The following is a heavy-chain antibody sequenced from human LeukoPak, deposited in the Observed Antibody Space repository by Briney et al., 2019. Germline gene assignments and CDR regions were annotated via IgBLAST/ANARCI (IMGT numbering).Heavy chain of an antibody. D-gene: IGHD6-19*01. J-gene: IGHJ5*01. CDR1: GGSISSSNYF. CDR3: ASTLADSTNWFDF. CDR2: IYYSGNT. V-gene: IGHV4-39*07. Sequence: SETLSLTCTVSGGSISSSNYFWGWIRQPPGKGLEWIGSIYYSGNTYYNPSLKSRVTISGDTSMNQFSLKLSSVTAADTAVFYCASTLADSTNWFDFWGQGTLVTVSS.